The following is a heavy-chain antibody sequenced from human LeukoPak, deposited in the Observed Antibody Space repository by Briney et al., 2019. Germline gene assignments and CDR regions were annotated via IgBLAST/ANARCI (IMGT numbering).Heavy chain of an antibody. V-gene: IGHV1-24*01. D-gene: IGHD6-13*01. CDR2: FDPGDGET. J-gene: IGHJ5*02. CDR3: ATCMGSSLYGPQNWFDP. Sequence: ASVKVSCKVSGYTLTELSMHWVRQAPGKGLEWMGGFDPGDGETIYAQKFQGRVTMTEDTSTDTAYMELSSLRSEDTAVYYCATCMGSSLYGPQNWFDPWGQGTLVTVSS. CDR1: GYTLTELS.